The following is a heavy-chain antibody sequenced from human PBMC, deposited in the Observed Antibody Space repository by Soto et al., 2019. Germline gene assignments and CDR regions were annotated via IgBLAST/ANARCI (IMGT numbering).Heavy chain of an antibody. Sequence: SETLSLTCTFSVGSIISSSYHWGWIRQPPGKGLDWIGSIDYSGTTYYNASLNSRVTISADTSKNQFSLKLSSVTAADTALYYCARRTNTAGGWFDSWGQGAPVTVSS. CDR3: ARRTNTAGGWFDS. CDR1: VGSIISSSYH. CDR2: IDYSGTT. D-gene: IGHD5-18*01. V-gene: IGHV4-39*01. J-gene: IGHJ5*01.